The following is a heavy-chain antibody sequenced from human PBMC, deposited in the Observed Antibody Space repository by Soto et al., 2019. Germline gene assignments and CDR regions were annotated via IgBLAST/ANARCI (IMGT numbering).Heavy chain of an antibody. CDR2: IKSKTDGGTT. J-gene: IGHJ5*02. V-gene: IGHV3-15*07. D-gene: IGHD3-16*02. CDR3: TTDMEYYDYVWRSYRFLNWFDP. Sequence: EVQLVESGGGLVKPGGSLRLSCAASGFTFSNAWMNWVRQAPGKGLEWVGRIKSKTDGGTTDYAAPVKGRFTISRDDSKNTLYLQMNSLKTEDTAVYYCTTDMEYYDYVWRSYRFLNWFDPWGQGTLVTVSS. CDR1: GFTFSNAW.